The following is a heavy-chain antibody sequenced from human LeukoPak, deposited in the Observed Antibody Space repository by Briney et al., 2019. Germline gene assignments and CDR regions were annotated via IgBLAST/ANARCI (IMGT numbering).Heavy chain of an antibody. J-gene: IGHJ6*02. CDR3: TRVLVATIGGNYYYYGMDV. Sequence: GGSLRLSCAASGFTFGDFAMTWVRQAPGKGLQWVGFIRSEPYGGTTEYAASVKGRFTISRDDSKSIAYLQMNSLKTEDTAVYYCTRVLVATIGGNYYYYGMDVWGQGTTVTVSS. D-gene: IGHD5-12*01. CDR2: IRSEPYGGTT. CDR1: GFTFGDFA. V-gene: IGHV3-49*04.